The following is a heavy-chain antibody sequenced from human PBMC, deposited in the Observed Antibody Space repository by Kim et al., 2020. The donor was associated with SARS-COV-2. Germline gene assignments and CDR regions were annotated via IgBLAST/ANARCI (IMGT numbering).Heavy chain of an antibody. V-gene: IGHV3-23*01. CDR2: ISGSGAAT. Sequence: GGSLRLSCAASGFTFSTYAMHWVRQAPGKGLEWVAAISGSGAATYYADSVKGRFTISRDNSKNTLYLQMNNLRTEDTAVYYCATAPEGWVLFDYWGQGTRVTVSS. D-gene: IGHD1-26*01. J-gene: IGHJ4*02. CDR3: ATAPEGWVLFDY. CDR1: GFTFSTYA.